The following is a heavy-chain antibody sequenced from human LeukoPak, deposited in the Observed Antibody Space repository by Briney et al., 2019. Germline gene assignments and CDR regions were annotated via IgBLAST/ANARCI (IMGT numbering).Heavy chain of an antibody. CDR3: ARSWRDGYNYYFDY. V-gene: IGHV4-61*02. CDR2: INISGST. D-gene: IGHD5-24*01. CDR1: GGSISSGSYY. Sequence: SETLSLTCTVSGGSISSGSYYWSWIRQPAGKGLEWIGRINISGSTNYNPSLKSRVTMSVDTSKNQFSLKLSSVTAADTAVYYCARSWRDGYNYYFDYWGQGTLVTVSS. J-gene: IGHJ4*02.